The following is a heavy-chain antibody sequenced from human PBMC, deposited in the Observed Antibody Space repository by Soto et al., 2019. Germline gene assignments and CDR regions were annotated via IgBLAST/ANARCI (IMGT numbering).Heavy chain of an antibody. CDR1: GFIFSSYA. Sequence: QVQVVESGGGVVQPGRSLRLSCAASGFIFSSYAMHWVRQTPGQGLEWVAFISDDGSTKYYADSVKGRFTISRDNSKNTLYLQMNSLSAEDTAVYYCTRADLTVTLSVFDPWGQGTLVTVSS. J-gene: IGHJ5*02. CDR3: TRADLTVTLSVFDP. V-gene: IGHV3-30-3*01. D-gene: IGHD4-17*01. CDR2: ISDDGSTK.